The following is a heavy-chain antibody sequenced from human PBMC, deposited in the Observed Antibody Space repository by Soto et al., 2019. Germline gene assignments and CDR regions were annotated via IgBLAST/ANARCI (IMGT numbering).Heavy chain of an antibody. Sequence: QVQLVQSGAEVKKPGSSVKVSCKASGGTFSSYAISWVRQAPGQGLEWMGGIIPIFGTANYAQKFQGRVTITADESTSTAYMELSSLRSEDTAVYYCERDRTDYYDRSGYYYSAFDIWGQGTMVTVSS. D-gene: IGHD3-22*01. CDR3: ERDRTDYYDRSGYYYSAFDI. CDR1: GGTFSSYA. CDR2: IIPIFGTA. J-gene: IGHJ3*02. V-gene: IGHV1-69*01.